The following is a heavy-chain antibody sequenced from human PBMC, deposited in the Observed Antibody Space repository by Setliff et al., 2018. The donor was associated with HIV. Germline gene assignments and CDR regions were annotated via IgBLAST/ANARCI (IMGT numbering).Heavy chain of an antibody. CDR1: GYTFTYRY. V-gene: IGHV1-45*02. D-gene: IGHD3-22*01. CDR2: ITPFNGNT. J-gene: IGHJ3*02. Sequence: VASVKVSCKASGYTFTYRYLHWVRQAPGQALEWMGWITPFNGNTNYAQKFQDRVTITRDRSMSTAYMELSSLRSEDTAMYYCATCLAPNQPPSNYDSSGSDAFDIWGQGTMVTVSS. CDR3: ATCLAPNQPPSNYDSSGSDAFDI.